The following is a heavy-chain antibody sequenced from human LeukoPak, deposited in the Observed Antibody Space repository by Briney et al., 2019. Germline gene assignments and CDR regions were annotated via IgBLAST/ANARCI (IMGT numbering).Heavy chain of an antibody. V-gene: IGHV3-23*01. CDR1: GFTFSSYA. CDR2: ISGSSRST. J-gene: IGHJ6*02. CDR3: AKGIYDMDV. Sequence: GGSLRLSCAASGFTFSSYAMNWVRQAPGQGLEWVSTISGSSRSTYYADSVKGRFAISRDNSKNTLYLQMNSLRAEDTAVYFCAKGIYDMDVWGQGTTVTVSS.